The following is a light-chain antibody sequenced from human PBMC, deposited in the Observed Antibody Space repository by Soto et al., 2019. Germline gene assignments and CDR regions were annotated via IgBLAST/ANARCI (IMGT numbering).Light chain of an antibody. CDR2: SNN. J-gene: IGLJ1*01. CDR3: AAWDDSLNVYV. CDR1: SSNIGSNT. Sequence: QSVLTQPPSVSGAPGQRVTISCTGSSSNIGSNTVNWYQQLPGTAPKLLIYSNNQRPSGVPDRFSGSKSGTSASLAISGLQSEDEADYYCAAWDDSLNVYVFGTGTKVTV. V-gene: IGLV1-44*01.